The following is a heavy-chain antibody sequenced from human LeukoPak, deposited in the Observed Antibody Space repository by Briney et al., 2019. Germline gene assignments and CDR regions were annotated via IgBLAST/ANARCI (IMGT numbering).Heavy chain of an antibody. V-gene: IGHV1-58*02. J-gene: IGHJ5*02. CDR2: IVVGSGNT. Sequence: TSVKVSCKASGFTFTSSAMQWVRQARGQRLEWIGWIVVGSGNTNYAQKFQERVTITRDMSTSTAYMELSSLRSEDTAVYYCAADKQGAGGWFDPWGQGTLVTVSS. CDR1: GFTFTSSA. D-gene: IGHD3-10*01. CDR3: AADKQGAGGWFDP.